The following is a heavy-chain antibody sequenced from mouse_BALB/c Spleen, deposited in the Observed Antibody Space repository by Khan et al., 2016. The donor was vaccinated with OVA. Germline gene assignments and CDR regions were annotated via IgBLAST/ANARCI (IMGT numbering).Heavy chain of an antibody. CDR3: ARIYGSDFDY. J-gene: IGHJ2*01. CDR2: INPHIGET. CDR1: GYSFTGYF. Sequence: EVQLQESGPELVKPGASVKISCKASGYSFTGYFMNWVIQSHGKSLEWIGRINPHIGETFYNQKFKGKATLTVDESSSTAHMELRSLASEDSAGYYCARIYGSDFDYWGQGTTLTVSS. D-gene: IGHD1-1*01. V-gene: IGHV1-20*02.